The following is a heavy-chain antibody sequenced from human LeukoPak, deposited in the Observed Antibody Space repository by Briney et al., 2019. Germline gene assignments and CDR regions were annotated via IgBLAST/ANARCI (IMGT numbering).Heavy chain of an antibody. CDR1: GGSISSYY. J-gene: IGHJ4*02. CDR3: AREVGYCSGGSCYSYFDY. CDR2: VYYSGST. D-gene: IGHD2-15*01. V-gene: IGHV4-59*01. Sequence: SETLSLTCTVSGGSISSYYWSWIRQPPGKGLEWIGYVYYSGSTNYNASLTNRVTISVDTSKNQFSLKLSSVTAADTAVYYCAREVGYCSGGSCYSYFDYWGQGTLVTVSS.